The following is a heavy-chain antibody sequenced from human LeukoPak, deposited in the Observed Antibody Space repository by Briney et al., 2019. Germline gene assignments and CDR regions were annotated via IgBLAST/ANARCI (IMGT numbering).Heavy chain of an antibody. J-gene: IGHJ4*01. V-gene: IGHV4-59*11. D-gene: IGHD2-2*01. CDR3: ARFSSGCSTSSCHLTY. Sequence: PSETLSLNCSVSGGSLSSHYWSWIRQPPGKGLELIGHIHDTGSTFYNPSLRGRVTISLDTSNNQFSLKLTSMTAADTAVYYCARFSSGCSTSSCHLTYWGQGTLVTVS. CDR1: GGSLSSHY. CDR2: IHDTGST.